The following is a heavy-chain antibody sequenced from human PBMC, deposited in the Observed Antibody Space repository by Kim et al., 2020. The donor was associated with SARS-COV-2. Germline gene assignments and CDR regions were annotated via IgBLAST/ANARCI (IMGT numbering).Heavy chain of an antibody. J-gene: IGHJ3*01. D-gene: IGHD3-22*01. CDR2: VSPAGSIS. Sequence: GESLKISCEGSGYSLTDFWIAWVRHMPGRGLEWMGIVSPAGSISKYSPSFQGQVTISADKSINTAFLQWSSLKASDTAMYYCARCHFSDSRGNYWANSFDFWGPGTMVTVSS. CDR3: ARCHFSDSRGNYWANSFDF. CDR1: GYSLTDFW. V-gene: IGHV5-51*01.